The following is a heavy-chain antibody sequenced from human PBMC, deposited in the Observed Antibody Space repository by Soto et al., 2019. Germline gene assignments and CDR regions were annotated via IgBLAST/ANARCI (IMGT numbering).Heavy chain of an antibody. D-gene: IGHD3-3*01. CDR3: ARKRVTIFGVVIIDYYGMDV. CDR2: IIPIFGTA. CDR1: GGTFSSYA. V-gene: IGHV1-69*06. J-gene: IGHJ6*02. Sequence: GASVKVSCKASGGTFSSYAIGWVRQAPGQGLEWMGGIIPIFGTANYAQKFQGRVTITADKSTSTAYMELSSLRSEDTAVYYCARKRVTIFGVVIIDYYGMDVWGQGTTVTVSS.